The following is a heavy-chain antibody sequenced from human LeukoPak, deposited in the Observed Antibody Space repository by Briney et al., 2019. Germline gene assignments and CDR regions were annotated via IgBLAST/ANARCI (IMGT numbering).Heavy chain of an antibody. D-gene: IGHD3-22*01. V-gene: IGHV1-2*02. J-gene: IGHJ6*04. CDR3: ARAHYASSNIKVPFDV. Sequence: GASVKVSCKASGYTFTGYYMHWVRQAPGQGLEGMGWINPNSGGTNYAQKFQGRVTMTRDTATSTVYMELSSLRSDDTAVYYCARAHYASSNIKVPFDVWGKGTTVTVSS. CDR1: GYTFTGYY. CDR2: INPNSGGT.